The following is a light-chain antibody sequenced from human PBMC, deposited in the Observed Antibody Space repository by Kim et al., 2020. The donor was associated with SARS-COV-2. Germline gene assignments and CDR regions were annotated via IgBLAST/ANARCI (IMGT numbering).Light chain of an antibody. J-gene: IGKJ2*01. CDR2: QAS. CDR3: QHYIRFPYT. V-gene: IGKV1-5*03. Sequence: IQMTQSPSTLSASVGDRVTITCRASQIINSYLAWYQQKPGKAPNLLIYQASSLQIGVPSRFSGSGSGSEFTLTISSLQPDDFATYYCQHYIRFPYTFGQGTKLEI. CDR1: QIINSY.